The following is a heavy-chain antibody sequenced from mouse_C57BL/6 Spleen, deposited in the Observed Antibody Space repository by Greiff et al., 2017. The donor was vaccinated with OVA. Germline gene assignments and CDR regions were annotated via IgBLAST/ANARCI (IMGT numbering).Heavy chain of an antibody. CDR3: ARDWDLGRFAY. D-gene: IGHD3-3*01. J-gene: IGHJ3*01. CDR2: ISDGGSYT. CDR1: GFTFSSYA. Sequence: EVQRVESGGGLVKPGGSLKLSCAASGFTFSSYAMSWVRQTPEKRLEWVATISDGGSYTYYPDNVKGRFTISRDNAKNNLYLQMSHLKSEDTAMYYCARDWDLGRFAYWGQGTLVTVSA. V-gene: IGHV5-4*01.